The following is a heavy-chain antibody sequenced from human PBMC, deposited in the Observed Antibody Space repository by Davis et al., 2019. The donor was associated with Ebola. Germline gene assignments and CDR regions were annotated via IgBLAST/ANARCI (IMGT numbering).Heavy chain of an antibody. J-gene: IGHJ4*02. CDR1: GFTFSSYA. D-gene: IGHD6-13*01. CDR3: TKGQGYFLDY. V-gene: IGHV3-23*01. Sequence: GESLRLSCAASGFTFSSYAMSWVRQAPGKGLEWVSAISGSGGSTYYADSVKGRFTISRDNSKNTLYLQMDTLRVEDTALYYCTKGQGYFLDYWGQGTLVTVSS. CDR2: ISGSGGST.